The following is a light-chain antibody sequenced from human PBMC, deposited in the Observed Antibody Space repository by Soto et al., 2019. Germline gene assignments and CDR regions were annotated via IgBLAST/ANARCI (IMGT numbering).Light chain of an antibody. V-gene: IGLV2-14*01. J-gene: IGLJ1*01. Sequence: QSVLTQPASVSGSPGQSITISCTGTSSDVGAYYSVSWYQHHPGKAPKLIIYGVTNRPSGVSNRFSGSKSGNTASLTIPGLQAEDEADYHCSSYTSGSSHYVFGTGTKVTDL. CDR1: SSDVGAYYS. CDR2: GVT. CDR3: SSYTSGSSHYV.